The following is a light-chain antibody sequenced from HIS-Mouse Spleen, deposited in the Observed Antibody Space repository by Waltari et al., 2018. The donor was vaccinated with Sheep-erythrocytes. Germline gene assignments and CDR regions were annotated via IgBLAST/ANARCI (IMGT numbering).Light chain of an antibody. Sequence: DIVMTQSPDSLAVSLGERATINCKSSQSVLYSSNNKNYLAWYQQKQGQPPKLLIYWASTRESGVLDRFSGSGSGTDFTLTISSLQAEDVAVYYCQQYYSTLTFGGGTKVEIK. J-gene: IGKJ4*01. CDR3: QQYYSTLT. CDR2: WAS. CDR1: QSVLYSSNNKNY. V-gene: IGKV4-1*01.